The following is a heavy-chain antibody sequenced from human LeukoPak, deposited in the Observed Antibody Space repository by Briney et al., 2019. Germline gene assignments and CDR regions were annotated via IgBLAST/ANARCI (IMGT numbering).Heavy chain of an antibody. CDR1: GGSISSSGYY. D-gene: IGHD6-6*01. Sequence: SETLSLTCTVSGGSISSSGYYWTRIRQHPGKGLEWIGHIFYSENTYYNPSLKSRSTISVDTSKNQFSLNLSSVAAADTAVYYCARAWGSFPVIFFDYWGQGILVTVSS. J-gene: IGHJ4*02. V-gene: IGHV4-31*03. CDR2: IFYSENT. CDR3: ARAWGSFPVIFFDY.